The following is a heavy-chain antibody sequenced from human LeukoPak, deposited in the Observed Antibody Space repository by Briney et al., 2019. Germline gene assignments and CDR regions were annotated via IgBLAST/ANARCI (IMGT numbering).Heavy chain of an antibody. Sequence: PSETLSLTCTVSGYSISSGYYWGWIRQPPGKGLEWIGSIYHSGSTYYNPSLKSRVTISVDTSKNQFSLKLSSVTAADTAVYYCGATGAFDIWGQGTMVTVSS. CDR1: GYSISSGYY. V-gene: IGHV4-38-2*02. J-gene: IGHJ3*02. D-gene: IGHD1-26*01. CDR2: IYHSGST. CDR3: GATGAFDI.